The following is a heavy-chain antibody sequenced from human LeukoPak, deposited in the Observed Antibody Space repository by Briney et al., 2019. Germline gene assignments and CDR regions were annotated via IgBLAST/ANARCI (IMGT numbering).Heavy chain of an antibody. CDR3: ARATIDLGYCSGGSCYYFDY. D-gene: IGHD2-15*01. V-gene: IGHV1-58*01. CDR2: IVVGSGNT. CDR1: GFTFTISA. Sequence: SVKVSCKASGFTFTISAVQWVRQARGQRLEWIGWIVVGSGNTNYAQKFQGRVTITADESTSTAYMELSSLRSEDTAVYYCARATIDLGYCSGGSCYYFDYWGQGTLVTVSS. J-gene: IGHJ4*02.